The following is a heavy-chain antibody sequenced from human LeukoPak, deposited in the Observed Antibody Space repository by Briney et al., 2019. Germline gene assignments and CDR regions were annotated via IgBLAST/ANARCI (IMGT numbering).Heavy chain of an antibody. D-gene: IGHD2-15*01. J-gene: IGHJ5*02. CDR3: AREAATRFWFDP. CDR2: TYYSGST. V-gene: IGHV4-59*01. Sequence: PSETLSLTCTVSGGSISSYYWSWIRQPPGKGLEWIGYTYYSGSTNYNPSLKSRVTISVDTSKNQFSLKLSSVTAADTAVYYCAREAATRFWFDPWGQGTLVTVSS. CDR1: GGSISSYY.